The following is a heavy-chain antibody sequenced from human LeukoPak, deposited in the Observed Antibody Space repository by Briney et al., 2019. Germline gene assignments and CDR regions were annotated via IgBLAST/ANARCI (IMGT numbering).Heavy chain of an antibody. V-gene: IGHV4-39*01. J-gene: IGHJ4*02. D-gene: IGHD3-22*01. CDR2: IYYSGTT. CDR3: ARLQYYYDRRGYLSYDLDY. Sequence: KTSETLSLTCTVSGGSISSSSYYCGWIRQPPGKGLEWIGSIYYSGTTYYNPSLKSLFTISVDTSKNQFSPKLSSVTAADTAVYYCARLQYYYDRRGYLSYDLDYWGQGTPVTVSS. CDR1: GGSISSSSYY.